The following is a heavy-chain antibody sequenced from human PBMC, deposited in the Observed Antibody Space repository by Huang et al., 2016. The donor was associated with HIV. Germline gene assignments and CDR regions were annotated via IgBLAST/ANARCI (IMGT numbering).Heavy chain of an antibody. J-gene: IGHJ4*02. D-gene: IGHD3-10*01. CDR1: GFTFSSYG. CDR3: ARGSAGVLWFGEM. V-gene: IGHV3-30*03. Sequence: QERLVESGGGVVQPGRSLRLSCAASGFTFSSYGMHWVRQATGKGLEVGAVISYDGSNQHYVDSVKGRFTISRDNSKKMLYLQMNSLRMGDTAVYYCARGSAGVLWFGEMWGQGTLVTVSS. CDR2: ISYDGSNQ.